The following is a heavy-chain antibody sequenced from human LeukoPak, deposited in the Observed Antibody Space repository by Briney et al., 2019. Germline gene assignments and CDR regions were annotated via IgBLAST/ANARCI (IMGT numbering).Heavy chain of an antibody. V-gene: IGHV3-53*01. CDR3: ARGSSYGDFDY. J-gene: IGHJ4*02. Sequence: QAGGSLRPSCAASGFTVSSNYMSWVRQAPGKGLEWVSVIYSGGSTYYADSVKGRFTISRDNSKNTLYLQMNSLRAEDTAVYYCARGSSYGDFDYWGQGTLVTVSS. CDR1: GFTVSSNY. D-gene: IGHD6-13*01. CDR2: IYSGGST.